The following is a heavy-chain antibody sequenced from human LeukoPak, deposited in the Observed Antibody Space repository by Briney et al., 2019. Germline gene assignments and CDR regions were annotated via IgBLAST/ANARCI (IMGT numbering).Heavy chain of an antibody. Sequence: GASVKVSCKASGYTFTGYYVPWGGQAPGQGLEWMGWINPNTGGTNYAQKFQGRVTMTRDTSINTAYMELTRLRSDDTAVYYCAREPLDYWGQGTLVTVSS. CDR3: AREPLDY. V-gene: IGHV1-2*02. CDR1: GYTFTGYY. J-gene: IGHJ4*02. CDR2: INPNTGGT.